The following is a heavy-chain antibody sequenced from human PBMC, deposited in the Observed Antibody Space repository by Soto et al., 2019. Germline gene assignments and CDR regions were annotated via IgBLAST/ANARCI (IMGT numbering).Heavy chain of an antibody. CDR3: ARLDVGYDSSGYYHSLFDY. CDR2: IYYSGST. J-gene: IGHJ4*02. V-gene: IGHV4-30-4*01. CDR1: GGSISSGDYY. D-gene: IGHD3-22*01. Sequence: LSLTCTVSGGSISSGDYYWSWIRQPPGKGLEWIGYIYYSGSTYYNPSLKSRVTISVDTSKNQFSLKLSSVTAADTAVYYCARLDVGYDSSGYYHSLFDYRGQGTLVTVSS.